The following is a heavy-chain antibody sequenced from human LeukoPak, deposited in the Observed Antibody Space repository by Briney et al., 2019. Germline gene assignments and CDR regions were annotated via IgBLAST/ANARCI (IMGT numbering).Heavy chain of an antibody. D-gene: IGHD1-1*01. J-gene: IGHJ5*02. CDR1: GFTFTSSA. CDR3: AADGAPTDPYNWVDP. Sequence: SVKVSCKASGFTFTSSAVQWVLQARGQRLEWIGWIVVGSGNTNYAQKFQERVTITRDMSTSTAYMELSSLRSEDTAVYYCAADGAPTDPYNWVDPWGQGSLVIVSS. CDR2: IVVGSGNT. V-gene: IGHV1-58*01.